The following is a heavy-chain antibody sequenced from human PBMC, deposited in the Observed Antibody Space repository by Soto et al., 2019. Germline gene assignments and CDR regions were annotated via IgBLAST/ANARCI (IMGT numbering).Heavy chain of an antibody. CDR1: GISFSDHW. Sequence: EVHLMESGGGLVQPGGSLRLSCAASGISFSDHWMAWVRQAPGKGLEWVANIKENGNEIYYVDSVKGRFTISRDNNRNSLYLQMNSLRGEDTAVYYCARSLAVAGYAPGFDYWGQGTLVTVSS. D-gene: IGHD6-19*01. CDR2: IKENGNEI. J-gene: IGHJ4*02. V-gene: IGHV3-7*01. CDR3: ARSLAVAGYAPGFDY.